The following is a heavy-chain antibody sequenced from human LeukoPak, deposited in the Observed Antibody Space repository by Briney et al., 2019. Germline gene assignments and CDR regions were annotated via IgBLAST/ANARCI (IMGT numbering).Heavy chain of an antibody. CDR1: GGTFSSYA. D-gene: IGHD3-10*01. CDR2: IIPIFGTA. V-gene: IGHV1-69*13. CDR3: ARGGITKVRGVSSLKLSPPCYFDY. J-gene: IGHJ4*02. Sequence: GASVKVSCKASGGTFSSYAISWVRQAPGQGLEWMGGIIPIFGTANYAQKFQGRVTITADESTSTAYMELSSLRSEDTAVYYCARGGITKVRGVSSLKLSPPCYFDYWGQGTLVTVSS.